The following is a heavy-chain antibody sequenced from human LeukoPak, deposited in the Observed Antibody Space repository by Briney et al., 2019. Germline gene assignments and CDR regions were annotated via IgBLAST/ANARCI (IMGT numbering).Heavy chain of an antibody. CDR2: ISSSSSYI. CDR1: GFTFSSYS. J-gene: IGHJ4*02. Sequence: GGSLILYCAASGFTFSSYSMYLVRQAPGQVLDWVSSISSSSSYIYYADSVKGRFTISRDNAKNSLYLQMSSLRAEDTAVYYCARDGPVSSFDYWGQGTLVTVSS. CDR3: ARDGPVSSFDY. V-gene: IGHV3-21*01.